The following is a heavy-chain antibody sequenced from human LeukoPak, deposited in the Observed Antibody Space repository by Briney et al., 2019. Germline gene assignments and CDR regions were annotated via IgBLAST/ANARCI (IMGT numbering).Heavy chain of an antibody. CDR1: GFTVSSNC. V-gene: IGHV3-66*01. J-gene: IGHJ4*02. Sequence: GGSLRLSCAASGFTVSSNCMSWVRQAPGKGLEWVSVIYSGGSTYYADSVKGRFTISRDNSKNTLYLQMKSLRAEDTAVYYCARERNLEIAVAGTIFNYWGQGTLVTVSS. CDR3: ARERNLEIAVAGTIFNY. D-gene: IGHD6-19*01. CDR2: IYSGGST.